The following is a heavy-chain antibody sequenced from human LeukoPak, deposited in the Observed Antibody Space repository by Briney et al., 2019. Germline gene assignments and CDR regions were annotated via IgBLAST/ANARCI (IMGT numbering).Heavy chain of an antibody. CDR2: IKSKTDGGTT. CDR3: TTGATMIVVEEVDY. V-gene: IGHV3-15*01. J-gene: IGHJ4*02. D-gene: IGHD3-22*01. CDR1: GFTFSNAW. Sequence: GGSLRLSCAASGFTFSNAWMSWARQAPGKGLEWVGRIKSKTDGGTTDYAAPVKGRFTISRDDSKNTLYLQMNSLKTEDTAVYYCTTGATMIVVEEVDYWGQGTLVTVSS.